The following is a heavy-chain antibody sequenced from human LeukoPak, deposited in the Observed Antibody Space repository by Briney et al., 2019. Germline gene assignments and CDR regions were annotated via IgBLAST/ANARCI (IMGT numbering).Heavy chain of an antibody. CDR3: ARAPVAITMIVVVIENWFDP. D-gene: IGHD3-22*01. CDR1: GYTFTGYY. CDR2: INPNSGGT. Sequence: ASVKVSCKASGYTFTGYYMHWVRQAPGQGLEWMGWINPNSGGTNYAQKFQGRVTMTRDTSISTGYMELSRLRSDDTAVYYCARAPVAITMIVVVIENWFDPWGQGTLVTVSS. J-gene: IGHJ5*02. V-gene: IGHV1-2*02.